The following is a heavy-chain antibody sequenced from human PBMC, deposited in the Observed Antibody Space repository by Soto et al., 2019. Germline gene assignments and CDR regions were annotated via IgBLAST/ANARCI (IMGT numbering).Heavy chain of an antibody. CDR3: ARGDYYGSGSYSAPDY. J-gene: IGHJ4*02. D-gene: IGHD3-10*01. CDR2: ISYDGSNK. V-gene: IGHV3-30-3*01. Sequence: GSLRLSCAASGFTFSSYAMHWVRQAPGKGLEWVAVISYDGSNKYYADSVKGRFTISRDNSKNTLYLQMNSLRAEDTAVYYCARGDYYGSGSYSAPDYWGQGTLVTVSS. CDR1: GFTFSSYA.